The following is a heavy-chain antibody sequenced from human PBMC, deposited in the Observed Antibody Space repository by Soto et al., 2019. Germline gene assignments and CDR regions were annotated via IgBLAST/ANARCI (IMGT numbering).Heavy chain of an antibody. J-gene: IGHJ6*02. CDR3: ASYCSGGSCHYYYYGMDV. CDR1: GGTFSSYA. D-gene: IGHD2-15*01. V-gene: IGHV1-69*01. Sequence: QVQLVQSGAEVKKPGSSVKVSCKASGGTFSSYAISWVRQAPGQGLEWMGGIIPIFGTANYAQKFQGRVTITADESTSRAYMELSSLRSEDTAVYYCASYCSGGSCHYYYYGMDVWGQGTTVTVSS. CDR2: IIPIFGTA.